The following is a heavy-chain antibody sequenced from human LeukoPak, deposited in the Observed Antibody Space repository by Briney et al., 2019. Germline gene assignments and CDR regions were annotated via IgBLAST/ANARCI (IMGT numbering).Heavy chain of an antibody. V-gene: IGHV4-59*01. Sequence: SETLSLTCTVSGGSISTYFWTLIRQPPGKGLEWIGYIDYTRTTKYNPSLQSRVTLSVDTSKNQFSLKLSSVTAADTAGYYCAKWNTRRSWVGPWGQGTLVTVSS. CDR1: GGSISTYF. CDR2: IDYTRTT. J-gene: IGHJ5*02. CDR3: AKWNTRRSWVGP. D-gene: IGHD1-1*01.